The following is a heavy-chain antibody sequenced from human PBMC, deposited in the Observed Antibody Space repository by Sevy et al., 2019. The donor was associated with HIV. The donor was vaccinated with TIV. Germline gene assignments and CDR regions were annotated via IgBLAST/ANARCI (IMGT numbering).Heavy chain of an antibody. Sequence: GGSLRLSCAASGFTFTTYTMNWVRQAPGKGLEWVSSISSSSSYIYYADSVKGRFTISRVNAKNSLYLQINSLRAEDTAVYYCARVEGVLRYFDWGQGTLVTVSS. J-gene: IGHJ4*02. V-gene: IGHV3-21*01. CDR3: ARVEGVLRYFD. D-gene: IGHD3-9*01. CDR2: ISSSSSYI. CDR1: GFTFTTYT.